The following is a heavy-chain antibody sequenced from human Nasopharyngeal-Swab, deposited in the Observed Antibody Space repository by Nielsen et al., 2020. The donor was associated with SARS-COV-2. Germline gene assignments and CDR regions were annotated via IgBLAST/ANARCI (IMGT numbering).Heavy chain of an antibody. D-gene: IGHD3-22*01. CDR2: IYYSGST. V-gene: IGHV4-59*01. Sequence: WIRQPPGKGLEWIGYIYYSGSTNYNPSLESRVTISVDTSKNQFSLKLSSVTAADTAVYYCASRLGDYDSRSNYYYYYYMDVWGKGTTVTVSS. J-gene: IGHJ6*03. CDR3: ASRLGDYDSRSNYYYYYYMDV.